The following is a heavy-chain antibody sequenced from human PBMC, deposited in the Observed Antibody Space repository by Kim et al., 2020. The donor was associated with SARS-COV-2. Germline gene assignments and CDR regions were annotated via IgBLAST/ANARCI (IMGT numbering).Heavy chain of an antibody. V-gene: IGHV3-30*18. CDR3: AKRHPSITMTQTDFDY. CDR2: ISYDGSNK. J-gene: IGHJ4*02. D-gene: IGHD3-22*01. Sequence: GGSLRLSCAASGFTFSSYGMHWVRQAPGKGLEWVAVISYDGSNKYYADSVKGRFTISRDNTKNTLYLQMNSLRAEDTAVYYCAKRHPSITMTQTDFDYWGQGTLVTVSS. CDR1: GFTFSSYG.